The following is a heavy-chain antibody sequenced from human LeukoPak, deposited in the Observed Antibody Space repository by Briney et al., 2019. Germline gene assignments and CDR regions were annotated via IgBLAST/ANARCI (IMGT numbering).Heavy chain of an antibody. J-gene: IGHJ4*02. V-gene: IGHV3-7*01. CDR2: IKQDGSEK. Sequence: PGGSLRLSCAASGFTFTTYWMSWVRQAPGKGLEWVANIKQDGSEKYYMDSVKGRFTLSRDNAKNSLYLQMSTLRAEDTAVYYCARNPGGGDYTSDFFDYWGQGTLVTVSS. CDR1: GFTFTTYW. CDR3: ARNPGGGDYTSDFFDY. D-gene: IGHD4-17*01.